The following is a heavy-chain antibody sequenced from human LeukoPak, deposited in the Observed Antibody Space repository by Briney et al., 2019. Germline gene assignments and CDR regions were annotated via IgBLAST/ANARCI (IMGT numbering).Heavy chain of an antibody. J-gene: IGHJ4*02. CDR3: ARRRVGAPFDY. V-gene: IGHV4-59*05. CDR2: IYYSGST. CDR1: GGSISSYY. Sequence: SETLSLTCTASGGSISSYYWSWIRQPPGKGLEWIGSIYYSGSTYYNPSLKSRVTISVDTSKNQFSLKLSSVTAADTAVYYCARRRVGAPFDYWGQGTLVTVSS. D-gene: IGHD1-26*01.